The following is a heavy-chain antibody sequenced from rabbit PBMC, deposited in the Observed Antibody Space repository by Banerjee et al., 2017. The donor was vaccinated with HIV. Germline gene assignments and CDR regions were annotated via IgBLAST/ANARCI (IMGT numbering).Heavy chain of an antibody. J-gene: IGHJ4*01. Sequence: QSLEESGGDLVKPGASLTLTCTASGFSFSSGYDMCWVRQAPGKGLEWIACIYAGSSGSTYYASWAKGRFTISKTSSTTVTLQMTSLTAADTATYFCARGGIGYGYTTYFNSWGPGTLVTV. CDR2: IYAGSSGST. V-gene: IGHV1S40*01. D-gene: IGHD6-1*01. CDR3: ARGGIGYGYTTYFNS. CDR1: GFSFSSGYD.